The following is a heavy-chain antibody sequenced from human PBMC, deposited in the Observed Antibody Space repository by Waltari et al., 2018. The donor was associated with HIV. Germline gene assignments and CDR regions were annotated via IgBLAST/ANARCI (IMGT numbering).Heavy chain of an antibody. V-gene: IGHV3-33*01. J-gene: IGHJ5*02. CDR1: GLTFSSYG. CDR2: IWYDGSNK. Sequence: QVQLVESGGGVVQPGRSLRLSCAASGLTFSSYGMTWVRQAPGKGLEWVAVIWYDGSNKYYADSVKGRFTIPRDNSKNTLYLQMNSLRAEDTAVYYCASLEQQLASWGQGTLVTVSS. D-gene: IGHD6-13*01. CDR3: ASLEQQLAS.